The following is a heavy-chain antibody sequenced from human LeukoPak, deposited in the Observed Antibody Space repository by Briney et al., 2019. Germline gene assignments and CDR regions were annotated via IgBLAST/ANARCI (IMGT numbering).Heavy chain of an antibody. V-gene: IGHV1-2*02. J-gene: IGHJ4*02. CDR2: INPNSGGT. CDR1: GYTFTGYY. CDR3: ARDKRGRSSSWYYDY. D-gene: IGHD6-13*01. Sequence: ASVKVSCKASGYTFTGYYMHWVRQAPGQGLEWMGWINPNSGGTNYAQKFQGRVTMTRDTRISTAYMELSRLRSDDTAVYYCARDKRGRSSSWYYDYWGQGTLVTVSS.